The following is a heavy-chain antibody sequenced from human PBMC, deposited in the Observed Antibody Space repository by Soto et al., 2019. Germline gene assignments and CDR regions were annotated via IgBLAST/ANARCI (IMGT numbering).Heavy chain of an antibody. J-gene: IGHJ3*02. Sequence: EVQLVESGGGLVQPGGSLRLSCAASGFAFSNSCMTWVRQAPGKGLEWVADIRGGGSETSYSDSVRGRFTVSRDNAENPLFLRMNILRAEDTALYYCARDGSSACGVDSLGAFDIWGQGTVVTVSS. V-gene: IGHV3-7*05. D-gene: IGHD2-15*01. CDR1: GFAFSNSC. CDR2: IRGGGSET. CDR3: ARDGSSACGVDSLGAFDI.